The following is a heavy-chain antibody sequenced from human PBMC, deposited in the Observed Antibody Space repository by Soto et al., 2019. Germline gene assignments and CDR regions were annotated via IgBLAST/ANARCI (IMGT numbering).Heavy chain of an antibody. Sequence: WSLRLSCAASGFTFSSYAMSWVRQAPGKGLEWVSAISGSGGSTYYADSVKGRFTISRDNSKNTLYLQMNSLRAEDTAVYYCAKDRPLSTAPTGYYGMDVWGQGTTVTVSS. CDR1: GFTFSSYA. V-gene: IGHV3-23*01. J-gene: IGHJ6*02. CDR3: AKDRPLSTAPTGYYGMDV. D-gene: IGHD2-15*01. CDR2: ISGSGGST.